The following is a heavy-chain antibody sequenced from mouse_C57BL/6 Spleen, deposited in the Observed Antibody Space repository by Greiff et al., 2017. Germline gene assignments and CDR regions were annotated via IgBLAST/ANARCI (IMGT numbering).Heavy chain of an antibody. J-gene: IGHJ4*01. CDR3: ARRSSYYYAMDY. V-gene: IGHV1-69*01. Sequence: QVQLQQPGAELVMPGASVKLSCKASGYTFTSSWMHWVKQRPGQGLEWIGEIDPSDSYTNYNQKFKGKSTLTVDKSSSTAYMQLSSLTSEDSAVYYCARRSSYYYAMDYWGQGTSVTVSS. CDR1: GYTFTSSW. CDR2: IDPSDSYT.